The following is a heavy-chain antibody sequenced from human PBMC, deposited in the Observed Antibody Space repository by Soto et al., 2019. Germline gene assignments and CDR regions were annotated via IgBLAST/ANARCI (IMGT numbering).Heavy chain of an antibody. Sequence: EVQLVESGGGLVKPGGSLRLSCAASGFTFSSYSMNWVRQAPGKGLEWVSSISSSSSYIYYADSVKGRFTISRDNAKNSLYLQMNSLRAEDTAVYYCARDLGSGDYSNLYYYYYYYMDVWGNGTTFTVSS. CDR1: GFTFSSYS. D-gene: IGHD4-4*01. V-gene: IGHV3-21*01. CDR2: ISSSSSYI. CDR3: ARDLGSGDYSNLYYYYYYYMDV. J-gene: IGHJ6*03.